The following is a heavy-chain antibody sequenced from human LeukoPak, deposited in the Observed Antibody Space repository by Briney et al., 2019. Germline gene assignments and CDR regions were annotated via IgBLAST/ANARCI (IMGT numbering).Heavy chain of an antibody. V-gene: IGHV1-69*04. Sequence: ASVNVSCTASGGTFSSYAISWVRQAPGQGLEWMGRIIPILGIANDAQKFQGGVTITADKSTSTAYMELSSLRSEDTAVYYCAEGLGSSGFDYWGQGTLVTVSS. CDR2: IIPILGIA. CDR1: GGTFSSYA. J-gene: IGHJ4*02. CDR3: AEGLGSSGFDY. D-gene: IGHD3-22*01.